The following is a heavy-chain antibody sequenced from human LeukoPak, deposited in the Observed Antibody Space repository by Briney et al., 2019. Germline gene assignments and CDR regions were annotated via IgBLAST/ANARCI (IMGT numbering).Heavy chain of an antibody. V-gene: IGHV3-74*01. CDR1: GFTFSSYW. CDR2: INSDGSTR. Sequence: PGGSLRLSCAASGFTFSSYWMHRVRHAPGKGLVWVSRINSDGSTRSYADFVKGRFTISRDNAKNTLSLQMNSLRAEDTAVCYCVRGYSGSFLDSWGQGTLVTVSS. D-gene: IGHD1-26*01. CDR3: VRGYSGSFLDS. J-gene: IGHJ4*02.